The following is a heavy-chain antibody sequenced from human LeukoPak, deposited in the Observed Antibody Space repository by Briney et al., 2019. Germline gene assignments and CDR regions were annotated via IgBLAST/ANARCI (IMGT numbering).Heavy chain of an antibody. CDR2: IYYSGST. D-gene: IGHD3-10*01. CDR1: GGSISSSSYY. J-gene: IGHJ4*02. Sequence: PSETLSLTCTVSGGSISSSSYYWGWIRQPPGKGLEWIGSIYYSGSTYYNPSLKSRVSISIDTSKNQFSLKLSSVTAADTAVYYCARDPTRGYYGSGSYGWGQGTLVTVSS. CDR3: ARDPTRGYYGSGSYG. V-gene: IGHV4-39*07.